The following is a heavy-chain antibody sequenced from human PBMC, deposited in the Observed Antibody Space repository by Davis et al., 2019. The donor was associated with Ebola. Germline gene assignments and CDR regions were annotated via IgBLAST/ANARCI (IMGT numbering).Heavy chain of an antibody. CDR1: GYSFTSYW. CDR2: IYPGDSDT. J-gene: IGHJ3*02. Sequence: PGGSLRLPCKGSGYSFTSYWIGWVRQMPGKGLEWMGIIYPGDSDTRYSPSFQGQVTISADKSISTAYLQWSSLKASDTAMYYCARPGQAAAGTSWDFDIWGQGTMVTVSS. V-gene: IGHV5-51*01. CDR3: ARPGQAAAGTSWDFDI. D-gene: IGHD6-13*01.